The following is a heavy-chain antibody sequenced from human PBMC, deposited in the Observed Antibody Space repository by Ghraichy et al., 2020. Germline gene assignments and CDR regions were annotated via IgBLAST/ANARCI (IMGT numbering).Heavy chain of an antibody. J-gene: IGHJ6*02. CDR1: GGSINNYY. CDR3: ARLKDYYASGSPGYGMDV. D-gene: IGHD3-10*01. Sequence: LRLSCTVSGGSINNYYWSWIRQPPGKGLEWVGYIYFSGITNYSPSLKSRVTISVDTSKNQFSLKLNSVTAADTAVYYCARLKDYYASGSPGYGMDVWGQGSTVTVSS. V-gene: IGHV4-59*08. CDR2: IYFSGIT.